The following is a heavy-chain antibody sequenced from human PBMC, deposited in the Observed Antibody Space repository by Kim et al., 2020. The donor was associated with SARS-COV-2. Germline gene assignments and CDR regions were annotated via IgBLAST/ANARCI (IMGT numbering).Heavy chain of an antibody. CDR3: ARANYYDSSRVYYFDY. V-gene: IGHV1-69*13. Sequence: SVKVSCKASGGTFSSYAISWVRQAPGQGLEWMGGIIPIFGTANYAQKFQGRVTITADESTSTAYMELSSLRSEDTAVYYCARANYYDSSRVYYFDYWGQGTLVTVSS. D-gene: IGHD3-22*01. CDR2: IIPIFGTA. J-gene: IGHJ4*02. CDR1: GGTFSSYA.